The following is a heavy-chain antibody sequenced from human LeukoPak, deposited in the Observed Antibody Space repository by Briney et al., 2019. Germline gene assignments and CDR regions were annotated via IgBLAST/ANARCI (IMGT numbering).Heavy chain of an antibody. CDR2: ISSSGSTI. D-gene: IGHD5-24*01. Sequence: PGGSLRLSCAASGFTFSSYEMNWVRQAPGKGLGWVSYISSSGSTIYYADSVKGRFTISRDNAKNSLYLQMNSLRAEDTAVYYCARDRDGYKTPFDYWGQGTLVTVSS. J-gene: IGHJ4*02. V-gene: IGHV3-48*03. CDR3: ARDRDGYKTPFDY. CDR1: GFTFSSYE.